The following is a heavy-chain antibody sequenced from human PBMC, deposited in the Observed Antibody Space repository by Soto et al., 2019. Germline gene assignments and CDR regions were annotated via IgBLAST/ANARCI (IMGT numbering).Heavy chain of an antibody. V-gene: IGHV1-18*04. CDR2: ISAYNGNT. Sequence: ASVKVSCKASCYTFTSYGISWVQQAPGQGLEWMGWISAYNGNTNYAQKLQGRVTITTDTSTSTAYMELRSLRSDDTAVYYCARERGRRYDCSGGSCYYYYGMDVWGQGTTVTVSS. D-gene: IGHD2-15*01. CDR1: CYTFTSYG. J-gene: IGHJ6*02. CDR3: ARERGRRYDCSGGSCYYYYGMDV.